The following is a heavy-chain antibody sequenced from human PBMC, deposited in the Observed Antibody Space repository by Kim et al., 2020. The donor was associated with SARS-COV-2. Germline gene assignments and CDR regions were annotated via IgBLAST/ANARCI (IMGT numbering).Heavy chain of an antibody. CDR2: INHSGST. Sequence: SETLSLTCAVYGGSFSGFSWNWIRQPPGKGLEWIGEINHSGSTNYSPSFKSRVSISVDTSKKQFSLKVNSMTAADTAVYYCARGRVLWSGYPSSLPYNWFDPWGQGTLVTVSS. V-gene: IGHV4-34*01. J-gene: IGHJ5*02. CDR3: ARGRVLWSGYPSSLPYNWFDP. D-gene: IGHD3-3*01. CDR1: GGSFSGFS.